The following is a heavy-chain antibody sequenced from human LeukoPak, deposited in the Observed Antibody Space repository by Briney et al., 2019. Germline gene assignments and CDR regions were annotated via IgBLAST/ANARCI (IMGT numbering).Heavy chain of an antibody. Sequence: GRSLRLSCAASGFTFDDYAMHWVRQAPGKGLEWVSGISWNSGGIGYADSVKGRFTISRDNAKNSLYLQMNSLRAEDMALYYCAKDIGGSGSDGAFDIWGQGTMVTVSS. V-gene: IGHV3-9*03. CDR2: ISWNSGGI. D-gene: IGHD3-10*01. CDR3: AKDIGGSGSDGAFDI. J-gene: IGHJ3*02. CDR1: GFTFDDYA.